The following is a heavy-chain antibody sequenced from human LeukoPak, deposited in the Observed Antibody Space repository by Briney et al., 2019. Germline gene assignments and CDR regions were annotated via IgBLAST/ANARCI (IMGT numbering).Heavy chain of an antibody. J-gene: IGHJ6*02. CDR1: GGTFSSYA. V-gene: IGHV1-69*04. Sequence: SVKVSCKASGGTFSSYAISWVRQAPGRGLEWMGSIIPILGIANYAQKFQGRVTITADKSTSTAYMELSSLRSEDTAVYYCARTGYSSGWHAKAFYYYGMDVWGQGTTVTVSS. CDR2: IIPILGIA. CDR3: ARTGYSSGWHAKAFYYYGMDV. D-gene: IGHD6-19*01.